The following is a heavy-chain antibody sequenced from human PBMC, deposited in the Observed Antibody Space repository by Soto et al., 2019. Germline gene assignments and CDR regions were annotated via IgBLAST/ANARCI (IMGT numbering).Heavy chain of an antibody. CDR1: GYAFTTSA. J-gene: IGHJ5*02. CDR2: INPATGDT. Sequence: QVHLVQSGAEVQKPGASVRISCQASGYAFTTSAIHWVRQAPGQSLEWMGWINPATGDTKYSQNVRGRVTFALDTSATTAYRDLRSLASHATAVYYCARASGRSKLLPFYFDPWGQGTQVTVSS. CDR3: ARASGRSKLLPFYFDP. D-gene: IGHD1-26*01. V-gene: IGHV1-3*01.